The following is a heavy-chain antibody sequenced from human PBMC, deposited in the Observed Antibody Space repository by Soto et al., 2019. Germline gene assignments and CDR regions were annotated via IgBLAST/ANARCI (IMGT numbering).Heavy chain of an antibody. Sequence: HPGGSLRLSCAASGFTFSSYAMSWGRQAPGKGLEWVSAITGSGGSTYYADSVKGRFTISRDNSKNTLYLQMNSLRAEDTAVYYCAKIRGFTDAWGQGNLVTVSS. CDR3: AKIRGFTDA. V-gene: IGHV3-23*01. CDR2: ITGSGGST. CDR1: GFTFSSYA. D-gene: IGHD3-10*01. J-gene: IGHJ5*02.